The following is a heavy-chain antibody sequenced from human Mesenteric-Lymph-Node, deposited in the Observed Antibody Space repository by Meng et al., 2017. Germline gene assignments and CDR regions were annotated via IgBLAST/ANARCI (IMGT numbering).Heavy chain of an antibody. CDR1: GYTFTSYD. J-gene: IGHJ4*02. V-gene: IGHV1-8*03. CDR2: MNPNSGNT. CDR3: ARGGGWWLTLTPGYFDY. Sequence: ASVKVSCKASGYTFTSYDINWVRQATGQGLEWMGWMNPNSGNTGYAQKFQGRVTITRNTSISTAYMELSSLRSEDTAVYYCARGGGWWLTLTPGYFDYWGQGTLVTVSS. D-gene: IGHD6-19*01.